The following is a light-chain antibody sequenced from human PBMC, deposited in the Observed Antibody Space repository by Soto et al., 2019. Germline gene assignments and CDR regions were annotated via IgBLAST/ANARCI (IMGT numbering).Light chain of an antibody. Sequence: EIVMTQSPATLSVSPGERATLSCRASQSVSNNLAWYQHKPGQAPRLLIYSASTRATDVPARFSGRGSGIEFTLTVSSLQSEDFAVYYCQEYDNWPRLTFGPGTRVDIK. J-gene: IGKJ3*01. CDR2: SAS. V-gene: IGKV3-15*01. CDR1: QSVSNN. CDR3: QEYDNWPRLT.